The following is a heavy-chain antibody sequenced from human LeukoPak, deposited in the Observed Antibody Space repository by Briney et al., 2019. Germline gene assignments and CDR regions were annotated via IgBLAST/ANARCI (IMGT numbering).Heavy chain of an antibody. V-gene: IGHV3-7*03. CDR1: GFRFNNYY. Sequence: AGGSLRLSCAASGFRFNNYYMSWARQAPGKGLEWVANINQDGRDKYYVDSVKGRFTISRDNAKNSLYLQMNSLRAEDTAVYYCAREDRIMITFGGVIVDDAFDIWGQGTMVTVSS. CDR2: INQDGRDK. CDR3: AREDRIMITFGGVIVDDAFDI. D-gene: IGHD3-16*02. J-gene: IGHJ3*02.